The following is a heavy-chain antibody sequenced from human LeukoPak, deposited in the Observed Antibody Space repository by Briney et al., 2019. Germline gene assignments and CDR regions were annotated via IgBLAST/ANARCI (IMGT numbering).Heavy chain of an antibody. D-gene: IGHD4-4*01. Sequence: GGSLRLSCAASGFTFSHYGIHWVRQAPGKGLEWVAVISYDGSNIYYADSVKGRFTISRDNSKNTLYLQMNSLRAEDTAVYYCAKDQNYSPEHWGQGTLVTVSS. CDR3: AKDQNYSPEH. V-gene: IGHV3-30*18. CDR1: GFTFSHYG. J-gene: IGHJ4*02. CDR2: ISYDGSNI.